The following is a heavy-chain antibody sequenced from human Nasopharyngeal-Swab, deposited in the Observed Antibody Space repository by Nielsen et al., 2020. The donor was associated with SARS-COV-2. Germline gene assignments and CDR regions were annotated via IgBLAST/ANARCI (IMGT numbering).Heavy chain of an antibody. CDR2: MYYSGNT. CDR3: ARRILYDGMDV. D-gene: IGHD2-15*01. J-gene: IGHJ6*02. Sequence: IRQPPGKGLEGIGSMYYSGNTYYNPPPKSRVTRAEDTSKNQFALKQSSGTAADTAVYYCARRILYDGMDVWGQGTTVTVSS. V-gene: IGHV4-39*06.